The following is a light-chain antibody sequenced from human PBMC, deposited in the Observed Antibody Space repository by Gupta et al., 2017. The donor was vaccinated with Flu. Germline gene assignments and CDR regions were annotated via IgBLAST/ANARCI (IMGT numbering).Light chain of an antibody. V-gene: IGLV1-51*02. CDR1: SSNIGDKY. CDR2: ENN. CDR3: GTWDSSLSSYV. Sequence: SSSNIGDKYVFWYQHLQGTAPKLLIYENNKRPSGIPDRFSGSKSATSATLGITGLQTGDEADYYCGTWDSSLSSYVFGTGTKVTVL. J-gene: IGLJ1*01.